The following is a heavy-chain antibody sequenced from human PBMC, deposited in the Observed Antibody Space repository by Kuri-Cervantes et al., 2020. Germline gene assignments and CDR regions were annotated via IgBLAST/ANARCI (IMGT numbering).Heavy chain of an antibody. V-gene: IGHV3-7*01. Sequence: GGSLRLSCAASGFTFNYYWMTWVRQAPGKGLEWVANIKHDGSEEYYVDSVKGRFTISRDNAKNSLYLQMNSLRAEDTAVYYCARGRRGEPRAFDYWGQGTLVTVSS. CDR2: IKHDGSEE. CDR1: GFTFNYYW. D-gene: IGHD3-10*01. J-gene: IGHJ4*02. CDR3: ARGRRGEPRAFDY.